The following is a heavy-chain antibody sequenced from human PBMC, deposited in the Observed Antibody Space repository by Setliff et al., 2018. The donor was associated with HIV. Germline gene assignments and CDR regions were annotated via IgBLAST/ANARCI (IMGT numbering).Heavy chain of an antibody. D-gene: IGHD3-10*01. CDR3: ARLGYVSRGFYKTPGPYYFDY. V-gene: IGHV4-39*01. Sequence: PSETLSLTCTVSGGSMSSSSYYWSWIRQTPDKGLEWIGIIYYSGATYYNPSLTSRVTISVDTSRNQFSLKLRSVTAADTAAYYCARLGYVSRGFYKTPGPYYFDYWGQGALVTVSS. CDR2: IYYSGAT. J-gene: IGHJ4*02. CDR1: GGSMSSSSYY.